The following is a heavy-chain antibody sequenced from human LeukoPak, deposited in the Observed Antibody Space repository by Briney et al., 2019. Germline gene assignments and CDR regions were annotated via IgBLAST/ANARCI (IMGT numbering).Heavy chain of an antibody. CDR2: INPNSGGT. D-gene: IGHD2-2*01. V-gene: IGHV1-2*02. CDR3: ASYCSSTSCPSYYYYYYMDV. J-gene: IGHJ6*03. Sequence: GASVKVSCKASGYTFTGYYMHWVRQAPGQGLEWMGWINPNSGGTNYAQKFQGRVTMTRDTSISTAYMELSRLRSDDTAVYYCASYCSSTSCPSYYYYYYMDVWGKGTTVTVSS. CDR1: GYTFTGYY.